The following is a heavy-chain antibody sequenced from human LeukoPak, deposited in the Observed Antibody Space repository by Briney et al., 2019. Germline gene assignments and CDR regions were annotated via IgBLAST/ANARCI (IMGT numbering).Heavy chain of an antibody. Sequence: SQTLSLTCTVSGGSISSGDYYWSWIRQPPGKGLEWIGYIYYSGSTYYNPSLKSRVTISVDASKNQFSLKLSSVTAADTAVYYCARGITVAALDSWGQGTLVTVSS. CDR2: IYYSGST. V-gene: IGHV4-30-4*01. J-gene: IGHJ4*02. D-gene: IGHD6-19*01. CDR3: ARGITVAALDS. CDR1: GGSISSGDYY.